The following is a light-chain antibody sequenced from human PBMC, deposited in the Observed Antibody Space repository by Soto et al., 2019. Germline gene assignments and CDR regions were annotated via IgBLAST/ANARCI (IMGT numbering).Light chain of an antibody. CDR2: DVT. Sequence: QSVLTQTASVSGSPGQSITISCTGTSSDVGAYDFVSWYQHYPGKAPTLVTFDVTHRPPGISDRFSGSKSANTASLTISGLQAEDEAFYYCSSYTTRSTLVFGGGTKLTVL. V-gene: IGLV2-14*01. J-gene: IGLJ2*01. CDR3: SSYTTRSTLV. CDR1: SSDVGAYDF.